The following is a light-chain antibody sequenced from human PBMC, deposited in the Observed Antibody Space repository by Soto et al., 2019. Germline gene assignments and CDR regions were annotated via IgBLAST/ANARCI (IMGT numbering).Light chain of an antibody. Sequence: QSAMTQPPSVSAAPGQKVTISCSGSSSNIGGNSVSWYQQLPGTAPKLLIYDDNKRPSGIPDRFSGSKSVTSATLGITGFQTGDEADYYCGSWDSSLSAYVFGTGTQRTVL. CDR1: SSNIGGNS. J-gene: IGLJ1*01. V-gene: IGLV1-51*01. CDR2: DDN. CDR3: GSWDSSLSAYV.